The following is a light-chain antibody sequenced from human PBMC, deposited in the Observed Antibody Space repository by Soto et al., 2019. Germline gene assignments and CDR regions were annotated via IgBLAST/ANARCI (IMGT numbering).Light chain of an antibody. CDR2: ATS. J-gene: IGKJ1*01. V-gene: IGKV1-39*01. Sequence: DIQMTQSPSSLSASVGDRVTITCRASRNIRSYLNWYQQKPGKAPQLLIYATSSLQTGVPSRFSASGSGTDLSLVISDLQPEDSVTYYCQQGYSSRWTSGRGTKVQI. CDR1: RNIRSY. CDR3: QQGYSSRWT.